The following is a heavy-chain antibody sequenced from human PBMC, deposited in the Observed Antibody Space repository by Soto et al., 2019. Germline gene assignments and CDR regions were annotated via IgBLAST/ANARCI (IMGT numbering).Heavy chain of an antibody. CDR1: GYTFTSYA. CDR3: ARSIVVVTALDY. Sequence: ASVKVSCKASGYTFTSYAMHWVRQAPGQRLEWMGWINAGNGNTKYSQKFQGRVTITRDASASTAYMELSSLRSEDTAVYYCARSIVVVTALDYWGQGTLVTVSS. CDR2: INAGNGNT. J-gene: IGHJ4*02. D-gene: IGHD2-21*02. V-gene: IGHV1-3*01.